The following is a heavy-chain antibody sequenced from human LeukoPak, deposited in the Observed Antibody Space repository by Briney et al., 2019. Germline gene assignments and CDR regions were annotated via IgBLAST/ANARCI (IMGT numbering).Heavy chain of an antibody. D-gene: IGHD2-2*02. CDR2: IIPIFGTA. V-gene: IGHV1-69*13. CDR3: ARDEEYCSSTSCYRLFDY. J-gene: IGHJ4*02. CDR1: GGTFSSYA. Sequence: SVKVSCKASGGTFSSYAISWVRQAPGQGLEWMGGIIPIFGTANYAQKFQGRVTITADESTSTAYMELSSLRSEDTAVYYCARDEEYCSSTSCYRLFDYWGQGTLVTVSS.